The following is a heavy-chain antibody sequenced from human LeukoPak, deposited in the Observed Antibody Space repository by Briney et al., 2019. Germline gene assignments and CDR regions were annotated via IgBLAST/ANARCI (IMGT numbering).Heavy chain of an antibody. Sequence: GGSLRLSCAASGFTFANYAMTWFRHTPGKGLEWLSYISSTNAIYYADSVKGRFTISRDNAKESLYLQMNSLRAEDTAVYYCARDDKWAFDYWGQGTLVTVFS. CDR2: ISSTNAI. CDR3: ARDDKWAFDY. V-gene: IGHV3-69-1*02. J-gene: IGHJ4*02. D-gene: IGHD1-26*01. CDR1: GFTFANYA.